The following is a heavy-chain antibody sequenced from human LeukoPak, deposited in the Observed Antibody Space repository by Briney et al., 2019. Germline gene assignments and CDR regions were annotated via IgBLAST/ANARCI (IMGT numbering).Heavy chain of an antibody. D-gene: IGHD3-22*01. CDR3: ARGLGDYYDTSGYYYAVPAH. V-gene: IGHV1-8*01. CDR2: MNPNSGDT. J-gene: IGHJ4*02. Sequence: ASVKVSCKASGYTFSTYDITWVRQATGQGLEWMGWMNPNSGDTAYAQKFQGRVAMTRDTSISTAYMELSSLRSEDTAVYYCARGLGDYYDTSGYYYAVPAHWGQGTLVTVSS. CDR1: GYTFSTYD.